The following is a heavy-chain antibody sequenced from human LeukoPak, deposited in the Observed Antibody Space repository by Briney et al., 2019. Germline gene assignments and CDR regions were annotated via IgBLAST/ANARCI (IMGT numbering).Heavy chain of an antibody. J-gene: IGHJ3*02. CDR1: GYTFTSYG. D-gene: IGHD3-10*01. CDR3: AREHYYGSGSYYAFDI. V-gene: IGHV1-18*01. CDR2: ISAYNGNT. Sequence: ASVKVFCKASGYTFTSYGISWVRQAPGQGLEWMGWISAYNGNTNYAQKLQGRVTMTTDTSTSTAYMELRSLRSDDTAVYYCAREHYYGSGSYYAFDIWGQGTMVTVSS.